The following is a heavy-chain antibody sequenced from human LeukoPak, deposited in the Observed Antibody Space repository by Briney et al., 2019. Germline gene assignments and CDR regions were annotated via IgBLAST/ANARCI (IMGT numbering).Heavy chain of an antibody. Sequence: GGSLRLSCAASGFTFSGYEMNWVRQAPGKGLEWVSCISSSGSTIYYADSVKGRFTISRDNAKNSLYLQMNSLRVEDTAVYYCARDVDYNYDGTAYYSFQHWGQGTLVTVSS. CDR3: ARDVDYNYDGTAYYSFQH. CDR1: GFTFSGYE. D-gene: IGHD3-22*01. V-gene: IGHV3-48*03. J-gene: IGHJ1*01. CDR2: ISSSGSTI.